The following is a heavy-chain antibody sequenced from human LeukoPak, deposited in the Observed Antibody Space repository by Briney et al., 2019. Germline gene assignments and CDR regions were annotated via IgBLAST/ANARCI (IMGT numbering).Heavy chain of an antibody. Sequence: GGSLRLSCAASGFTFSSYGMHWVRQAPGKGLEWVSSISSSSSYIYYADSVKGRFTISRDNAKNSLYLQMNSLRAEDTAVYYCARVTGDYADYWGQGTLVTVSS. CDR1: GFTFSSYG. J-gene: IGHJ4*02. CDR2: ISSSSSYI. D-gene: IGHD1-14*01. CDR3: ARVTGDYADY. V-gene: IGHV3-21*01.